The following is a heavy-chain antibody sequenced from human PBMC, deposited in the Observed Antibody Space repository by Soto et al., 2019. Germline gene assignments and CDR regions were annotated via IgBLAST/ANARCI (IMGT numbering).Heavy chain of an antibody. Sequence: GGSLRLSCAASGFTFSGYWMHWVRQVPGKGLVWVSRINSDGSITGYADSVKGRFTISRENAKNTLYLQMSNLRVEDTAVYYCARVPPWGNSAGDYYIQHYDSWGQGTPVTVSS. CDR2: INSDGSIT. J-gene: IGHJ4*02. CDR1: GFTFSGYW. V-gene: IGHV3-74*01. CDR3: ARVPPWGNSAGDYYIQHYDS. D-gene: IGHD3-10*01.